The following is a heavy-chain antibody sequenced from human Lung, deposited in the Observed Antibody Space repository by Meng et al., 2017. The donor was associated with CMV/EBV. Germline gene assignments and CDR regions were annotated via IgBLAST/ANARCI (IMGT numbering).Heavy chain of an antibody. J-gene: IGHJ4*02. CDR3: ARDLGYSSSWYFQYYFDC. D-gene: IGHD6-13*01. V-gene: IGHV1-46*01. CDR2: INPSDNTT. Sequence: ASVKVSCKASGYTLTNYYIHWVRQAPGQGLEWMGIINPSDNTTIYAQKFQGRVTMTRDTSTSTVYMELSSLRSDDTALYYCARDLGYSSSWYFQYYFDCWGQGNXVNVDS. CDR1: GYTLTNYY.